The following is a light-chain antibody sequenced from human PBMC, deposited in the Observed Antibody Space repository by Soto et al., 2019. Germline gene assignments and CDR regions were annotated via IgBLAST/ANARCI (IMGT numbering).Light chain of an antibody. CDR1: SSDVGGYNY. J-gene: IGLJ3*02. V-gene: IGLV2-14*01. CDR3: SSYTSSSPV. Sequence: QSVLTQPASVSGSPGQSITISCTGTSSDVGGYNYVSWYQQHPGKAPKLMIYEVSNRPSGVSNRFSASKSGNTASLTISGLQAEDEADYYCSSYTSSSPVFGGGTKLTVL. CDR2: EVS.